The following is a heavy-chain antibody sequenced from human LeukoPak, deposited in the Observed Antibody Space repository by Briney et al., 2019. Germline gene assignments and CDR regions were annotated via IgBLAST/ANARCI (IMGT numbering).Heavy chain of an antibody. CDR3: AKALYYYGSGYDY. CDR2: ISGSGGST. J-gene: IGHJ4*02. V-gene: IGHV3-23*01. Sequence: GGSLRLSCAASGFTFSSYAMSWVRQAPGKGLGWVSAISGSGGSTYYADSVKGRFTISRDNSKNTLYLQMNSLRAEDTAVYYCAKALYYYGSGYDYWGQGTLVTVSS. D-gene: IGHD3-10*01. CDR1: GFTFSSYA.